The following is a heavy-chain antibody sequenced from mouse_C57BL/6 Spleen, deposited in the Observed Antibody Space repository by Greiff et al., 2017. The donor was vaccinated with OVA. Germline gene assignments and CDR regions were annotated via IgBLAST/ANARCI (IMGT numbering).Heavy chain of an antibody. CDR2: IYPGDGDT. Sequence: VKVVESGAELVKPGASVKLSCKASGYAFSSYWMNWVKQRPGKGLEWIGQIYPGDGDTNYNGKFKGKATLTADKSSSTAYMQLSSLTSEDSAVYFCAIYYGNYDYAMDCWGQGTSVTVSS. V-gene: IGHV1-80*01. D-gene: IGHD2-1*01. J-gene: IGHJ4*01. CDR3: AIYYGNYDYAMDC. CDR1: GYAFSSYW.